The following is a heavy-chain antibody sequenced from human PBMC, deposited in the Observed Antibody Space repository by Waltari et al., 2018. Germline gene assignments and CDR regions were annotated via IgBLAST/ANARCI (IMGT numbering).Heavy chain of an antibody. CDR1: GFTFGTQW. V-gene: IGHV3-7*01. J-gene: IGHJ4*02. CDR3: ARNRAITY. D-gene: IGHD1-20*01. CDR2: IKEDGSEI. Sequence: EVQLVESGGGLVQPGGSLRLSCAASGFTFGTQWMSWVRQAPGKGVEWVANIKEDGSEIYYVDSVKGRFTISRDNPKNSLYLQMNSLRVDDTAVYYCARNRAITYWGQGTQVTVSS.